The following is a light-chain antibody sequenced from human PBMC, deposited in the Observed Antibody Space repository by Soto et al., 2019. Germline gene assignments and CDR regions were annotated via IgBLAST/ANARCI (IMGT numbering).Light chain of an antibody. CDR2: DAS. Sequence: DIVLTQSPATLTLSPGERATLSCRASQSVSSYLAWYQQKPGQAPRLLIYDASNRATGIPARFSGSGSGTDFPLTISSLEPEDFAVYYCQQRSNLLTFGGGTKVDI. CDR3: QQRSNLLT. J-gene: IGKJ4*01. V-gene: IGKV3-11*01. CDR1: QSVSSY.